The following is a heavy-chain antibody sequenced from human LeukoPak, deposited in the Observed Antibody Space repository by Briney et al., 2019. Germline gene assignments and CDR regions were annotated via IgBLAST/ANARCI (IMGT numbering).Heavy chain of an antibody. D-gene: IGHD2-15*01. Sequence: KSSETLSLTCTVSGGSISSCYWSWIRQPPGKGLEWIGYIYYSGSTNYNPSLKSRVTIPVDTSKNQFSLKLSSVTAADTAVYYCARGVVVVAATEYNWFDPWGQGTLVTVSS. CDR1: GGSISSCY. CDR2: IYYSGST. CDR3: ARGVVVVAATEYNWFDP. J-gene: IGHJ5*02. V-gene: IGHV4-59*01.